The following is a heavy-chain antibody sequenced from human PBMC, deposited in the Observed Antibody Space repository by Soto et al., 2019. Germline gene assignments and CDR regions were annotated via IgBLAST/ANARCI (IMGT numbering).Heavy chain of an antibody. CDR2: TIPALGKT. V-gene: IGHV1-69*10. CDR3: ARGPFRPSAMDV. CDR1: GDNFKKNV. Sequence: ASVKVSCKTSGDNFKKNVFTWVRQAPGQGLEWMGGTIPALGKTHYIEKFQGRVTITVDDATRAVYMEVRDLTSEDTAIYYCARGPFRPSAMDVWGQGTTVTVSS. J-gene: IGHJ6*02. D-gene: IGHD3-10*01.